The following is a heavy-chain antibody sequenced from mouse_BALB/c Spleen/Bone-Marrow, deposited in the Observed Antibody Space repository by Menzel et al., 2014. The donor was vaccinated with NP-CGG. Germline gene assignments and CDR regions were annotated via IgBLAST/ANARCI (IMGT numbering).Heavy chain of an antibody. Sequence: VQLQQSGAELVRPGVSVKISCKGSGYTFTDYAMHWAKQSHAKSLEWIGVISTYYGDASYNQKFKGKATMTVDKSSSTAYMELARLTSEDSAIYYCASRGGSSWFAYWGQGTLVTVSA. CDR3: ASRGGSSWFAY. V-gene: IGHV1S137*01. J-gene: IGHJ3*01. CDR2: ISTYYGDA. CDR1: GYTFTDYA.